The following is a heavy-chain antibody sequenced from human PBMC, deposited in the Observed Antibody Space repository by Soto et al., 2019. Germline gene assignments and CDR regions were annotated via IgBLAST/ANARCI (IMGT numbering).Heavy chain of an antibody. Sequence: DVQLVESGGGLVQPGRSLRLSCAASGFTFDDYAMHWVRQAPGKGLEWVSGISWNSGSIGYADSVKGRFTISRDNAKNSLYLQMNSLRAEDTALYYCARDYGMDVWGQGTTVTVSS. J-gene: IGHJ6*02. V-gene: IGHV3-9*01. CDR3: ARDYGMDV. CDR1: GFTFDDYA. CDR2: ISWNSGSI.